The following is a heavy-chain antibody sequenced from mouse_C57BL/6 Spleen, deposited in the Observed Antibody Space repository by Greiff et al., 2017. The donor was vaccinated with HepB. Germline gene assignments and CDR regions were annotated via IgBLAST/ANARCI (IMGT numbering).Heavy chain of an antibody. CDR3: EREDGGY. CDR1: GFSLTSYG. V-gene: IGHV2-2*01. D-gene: IGHD2-3*01. J-gene: IGHJ2*01. CDR2: IWSGGST. Sequence: QVQLQQSGPGLVQPSHSLSITCTVSGFSLTSYGVHWVRQSPGKGLEWLGVIWSGGSTDYNAAFISRLSISKDNSKGQVFFTMNSLQADDTAIYYCEREDGGYWGQGTTLTVSS.